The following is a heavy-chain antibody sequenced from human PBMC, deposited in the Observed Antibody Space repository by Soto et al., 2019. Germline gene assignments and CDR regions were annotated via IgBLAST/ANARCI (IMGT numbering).Heavy chain of an antibody. V-gene: IGHV3-48*02. D-gene: IGHD5-18*01. Sequence: EVQLVESGGGLVQPGGSLRLSCVASGFTFSSYSMNWVRQAPGKGLEWVSYISSAGSTIDFADSVKGRFTISRDNAKNSLYLQMNSLRHEDTAVYYCARDLGGYNYGYNYWGQGTLVTVSS. CDR2: ISSAGSTI. CDR3: ARDLGGYNYGYNY. J-gene: IGHJ4*02. CDR1: GFTFSSYS.